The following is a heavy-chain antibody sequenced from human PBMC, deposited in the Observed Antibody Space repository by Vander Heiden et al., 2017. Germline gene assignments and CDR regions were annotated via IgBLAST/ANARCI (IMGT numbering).Heavy chain of an antibody. D-gene: IGHD2-15*01. Sequence: QVTLRESGPALVKPTQTLTLTCTFSGFSLSTSGMCVSWIRQPPGKALEWLALIDWDDDKYYSTSLKTRLTISKDTSKNQVVLTMTNMDPVDTATYYCARILAGYCSGGSCYSYNNWYVDLWGRGTLVTVSS. CDR3: ARILAGYCSGGSCYSYNNWYVDL. V-gene: IGHV2-70*01. CDR2: IDWDDDK. CDR1: GFSLSTSGMC. J-gene: IGHJ2*01.